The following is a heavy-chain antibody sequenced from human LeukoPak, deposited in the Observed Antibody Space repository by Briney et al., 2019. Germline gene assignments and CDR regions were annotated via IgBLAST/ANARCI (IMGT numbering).Heavy chain of an antibody. Sequence: SETLSLTCTVSGGSISSGSYYWSWIRQPAGKGLEWIGRIYTSGSTNYNPSPKSRVTISVDTSKNQFSLKLSSVTAADTAVYYCAREAPDSPDCGGDCYSWPWAFDICGQGTMVTVSS. CDR3: AREAPDSPDCGGDCYSWPWAFDI. J-gene: IGHJ3*02. V-gene: IGHV4-61*02. CDR1: GGSISSGSYY. CDR2: IYTSGST. D-gene: IGHD2-21*02.